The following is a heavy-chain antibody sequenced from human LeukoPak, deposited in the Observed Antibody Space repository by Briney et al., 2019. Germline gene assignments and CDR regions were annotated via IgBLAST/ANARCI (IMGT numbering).Heavy chain of an antibody. Sequence: GGSLRLSCSASGFTLSPYWMHWVRQAPGKGLVWVSRINSDGSSTSYADSVKGRFTISRDNAKNTLYLQMNSLRAEDTAVYYCARDPPTSYYDSSGRWGFDYWGQGTLVTVSS. D-gene: IGHD3-22*01. J-gene: IGHJ4*02. CDR2: INSDGSST. CDR3: ARDPPTSYYDSSGRWGFDY. V-gene: IGHV3-74*01. CDR1: GFTLSPYW.